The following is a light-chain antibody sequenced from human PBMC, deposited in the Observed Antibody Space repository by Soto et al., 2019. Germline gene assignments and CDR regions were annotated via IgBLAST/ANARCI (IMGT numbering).Light chain of an antibody. CDR1: QGVDRN. V-gene: IGKV3-15*01. CDR2: GAS. CDR3: QQYDKYKPLT. J-gene: IGKJ4*01. Sequence: EIVMTQSPATLSVSPGGRATLSCRASQGVDRNLAWYQQKPGQSPRLVIYGASTRATGIPARFSGSGSGTQFTLTINGLQPDDFATYYCQQYDKYKPLTFGGGTKVDIK.